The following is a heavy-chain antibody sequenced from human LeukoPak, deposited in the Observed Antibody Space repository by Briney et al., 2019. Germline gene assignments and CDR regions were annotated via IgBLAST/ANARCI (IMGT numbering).Heavy chain of an antibody. Sequence: ASQTLSLACTVSGGSISSGGYYWSWIRQHPGKGLEWIGYIYYSGSTYYNPSLKSRVTISVETSKNQFSLKLSSVTTADTAVYYCARGPHDYGDLYYFDYWGQGTLVTVSS. J-gene: IGHJ4*02. V-gene: IGHV4-31*03. CDR3: ARGPHDYGDLYYFDY. CDR1: GGSISSGGYY. D-gene: IGHD4-17*01. CDR2: IYYSGST.